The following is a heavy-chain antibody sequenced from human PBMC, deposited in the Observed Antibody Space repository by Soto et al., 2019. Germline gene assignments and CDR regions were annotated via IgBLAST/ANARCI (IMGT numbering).Heavy chain of an antibody. V-gene: IGHV1-18*01. CDR3: ARDLGYCRSGTCYREWFDP. CDR2: VRGDNGHT. D-gene: IGHD2-15*01. Sequence: QVQLVQSGAEVKKPGASVKVSCKASGYTFTTHGISWVRQVPGQGLEWMGWVRGDNGHTNYAQSLQGRVTMTTDTSTNTAYMELRSLRSDVTAVYYCARDLGYCRSGTCYREWFDPWGQGTLVTVSS. J-gene: IGHJ5*02. CDR1: GYTFTTHG.